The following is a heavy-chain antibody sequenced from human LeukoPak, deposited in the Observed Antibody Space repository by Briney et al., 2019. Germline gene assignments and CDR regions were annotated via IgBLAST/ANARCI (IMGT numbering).Heavy chain of an antibody. Sequence: SETLSLACTVSGDSISSYYWSWIRQPAGKGLEWIGRIYTSGSTNYNPSLKSRVTMSVDTSKNQFSLKLSSVTAADTAVYYCARDRDRAVAGSYWYFDLWGRGTLVTVSS. J-gene: IGHJ2*01. V-gene: IGHV4-4*07. D-gene: IGHD6-19*01. CDR1: GDSISSYY. CDR3: ARDRDRAVAGSYWYFDL. CDR2: IYTSGST.